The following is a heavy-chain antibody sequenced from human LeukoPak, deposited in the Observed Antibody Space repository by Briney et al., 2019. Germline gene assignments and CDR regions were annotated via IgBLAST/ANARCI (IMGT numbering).Heavy chain of an antibody. Sequence: GGTLRLSCAASGFTFSSYGMSWVRQAPGKGLEWVSAISGSGGSTYYADSVKGRFTISRDNAKNSLYLQMNSLRAEDTAVYCCARDYYDSSGYYYFDYWGQGTLVTVSS. CDR1: GFTFSSYG. J-gene: IGHJ4*02. V-gene: IGHV3-23*01. CDR2: ISGSGGST. D-gene: IGHD3-22*01. CDR3: ARDYYDSSGYYYFDY.